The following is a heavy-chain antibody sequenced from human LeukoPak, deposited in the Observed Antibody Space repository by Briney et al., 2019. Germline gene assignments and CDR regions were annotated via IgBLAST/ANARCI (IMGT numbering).Heavy chain of an antibody. V-gene: IGHV4-30-4*01. CDR2: IYYSGST. J-gene: IGHJ4*02. D-gene: IGHD2-15*01. CDR3: VREILYCSGGSCYRGPFDN. CDR1: GGSISSGDYY. Sequence: SETLSLTCTVSGGSISSGDYYWSWIRQPPGKGLEWIGYIYYSGSTYYNPSLKSRVTISVDTSKNQFSLKLNSVTAADTAVYYCVREILYCSGGSCYRGPFDNWGQGTLVTVSA.